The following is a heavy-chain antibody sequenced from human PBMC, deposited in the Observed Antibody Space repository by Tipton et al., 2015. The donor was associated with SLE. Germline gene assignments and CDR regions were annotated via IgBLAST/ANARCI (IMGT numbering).Heavy chain of an antibody. J-gene: IGHJ4*02. CDR2: IDPSDSDT. Sequence: VQLMQSGAEVKKPGEALQISCKTSGYSFTNSWIVWFRHMPGKGLECMGMIDPSDSDTRYSPSFQGQVTISADKSVSTAYLQWSSLKASDTAMYYCATAGYSSDWPFDYWGQGTLVTVSS. CDR1: GYSFTNSW. V-gene: IGHV5-51*03. CDR3: ATAGYSSDWPFDY. D-gene: IGHD6-19*01.